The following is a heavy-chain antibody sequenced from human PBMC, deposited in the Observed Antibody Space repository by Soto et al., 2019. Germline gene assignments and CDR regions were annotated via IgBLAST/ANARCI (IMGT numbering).Heavy chain of an antibody. CDR1: GFTFSSYW. D-gene: IGHD3-3*01. J-gene: IGHJ6*02. CDR3: ARDRYSYYDFWSGSLPYYYYGMDV. Sequence: GGSLRLSCAASGFTFSSYWMSWVRQAPGKGLEWVANIKQDGSEKYYVDSVKGRFTISRDNAKNSLYLQMNSLRAEDTAVYYCARDRYSYYDFWSGSLPYYYYGMDVWGQGTTVTSP. V-gene: IGHV3-7*01. CDR2: IKQDGSEK.